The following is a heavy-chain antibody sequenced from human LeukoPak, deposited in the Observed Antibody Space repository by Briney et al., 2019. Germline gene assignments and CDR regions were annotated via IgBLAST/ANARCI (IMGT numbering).Heavy chain of an antibody. CDR2: IIPIFGTA. V-gene: IGHV1-69*06. D-gene: IGHD6-13*01. CDR1: GYTFTGYY. J-gene: IGHJ6*02. CDR3: AREALYSSSPRGGGMDV. Sequence: GASVKVSCKASGYTFTGYYMHWVRQAPGQGLEWMGGIIPIFGTANYAQKFQGRVTITADKSTSTAYMELSSLRSEDTAVYYCAREALYSSSPRGGGMDVWGQGTTVTVSS.